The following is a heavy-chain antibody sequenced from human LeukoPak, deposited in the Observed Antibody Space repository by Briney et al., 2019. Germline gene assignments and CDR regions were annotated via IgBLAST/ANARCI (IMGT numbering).Heavy chain of an antibody. J-gene: IGHJ3*01. CDR3: VRESTFGGNSRGTFDF. CDR1: GFTFSSYA. Sequence: PGGSLRLSCAASGFTFSSYAMSWVRQAPGKGLEWVSAISGSGGSTYYADSVKGRFTISRDNAKNTLYLQMNSVRVEDTAMYYCVRESTFGGNSRGTFDFWGQGTMVTVSS. D-gene: IGHD4-23*01. V-gene: IGHV3-23*01. CDR2: ISGSGGST.